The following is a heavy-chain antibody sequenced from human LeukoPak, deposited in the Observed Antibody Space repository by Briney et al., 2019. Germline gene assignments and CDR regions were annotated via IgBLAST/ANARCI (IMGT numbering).Heavy chain of an antibody. CDR3: ASEVVPAAPTTD. CDR2: IYYSGST. D-gene: IGHD2-2*01. V-gene: IGHV4-39*01. J-gene: IGHJ4*02. Sequence: PSETLSLTCTVSGGSISSSSYYWGWIRQPPGKGLEWIGSIYYSGSTYYNPSLKSRVTISVDTSKNQFSLKLSSVTAADTAVYYCASEVVPAAPTTDWGQGTLVTVSS. CDR1: GGSISSSSYY.